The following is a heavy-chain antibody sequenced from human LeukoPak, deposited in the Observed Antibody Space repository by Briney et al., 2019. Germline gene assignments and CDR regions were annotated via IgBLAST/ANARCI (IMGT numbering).Heavy chain of an antibody. Sequence: GGSLRLSCAASGFTFSTFCMNWVRHAPGDGLDWDAASTASGDRTYYAASIKGRFTISRDNAKNSLHRQINSLRAEDTAVYYCARSPSIAAAGHFDYWGQRTLVTVSS. CDR1: GFTFSTFC. CDR2: STASGDRT. D-gene: IGHD6-13*01. V-gene: IGHV3-23*01. J-gene: IGHJ4*02. CDR3: ARSPSIAAAGHFDY.